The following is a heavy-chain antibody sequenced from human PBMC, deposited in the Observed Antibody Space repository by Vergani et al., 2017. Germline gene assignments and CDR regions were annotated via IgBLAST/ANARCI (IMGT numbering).Heavy chain of an antibody. J-gene: IGHJ4*02. Sequence: VQLVESGGGLVRPGGSLRLSCAASGFTFSTYEMNWARQAPGKGLEWVSYISSSGSTIYYADSVKGRFTISRDNAKNSLFLQMNSLRAEDTAVYYCARDCGWRCASGNDSWGQGTRVTVSS. CDR3: ARDCGWRCASGNDS. CDR1: GFTFSTYE. V-gene: IGHV3-48*03. CDR2: ISSSGSTI. D-gene: IGHD6-25*01.